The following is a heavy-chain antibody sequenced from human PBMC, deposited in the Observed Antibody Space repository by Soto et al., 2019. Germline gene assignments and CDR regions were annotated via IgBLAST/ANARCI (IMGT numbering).Heavy chain of an antibody. CDR2: INAGNGNT. Sequence: QVQLVQSGAEVKKPGASVKVSCKASGYTFTSYAMHWVRQAPGQRLEWMGWINAGNGNTKYSQKFQGRVNITRDTSASTAYMELSSLRSEDTAVYYCARANGDYVGWSGPGFDLWGRGTLVTVSS. CDR1: GYTFTSYA. CDR3: ARANGDYVGWSGPGFDL. V-gene: IGHV1-3*01. D-gene: IGHD4-17*01. J-gene: IGHJ2*01.